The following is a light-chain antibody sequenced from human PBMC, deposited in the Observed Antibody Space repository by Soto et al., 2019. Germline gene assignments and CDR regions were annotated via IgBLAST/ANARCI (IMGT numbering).Light chain of an antibody. V-gene: IGLV1-40*01. Sequence: QSVLTQPPSVSGAPGQRVTISCTGSSSNIGAGYDVHWYQQLPGTAPKLLIYGNSNRPSGVPDRFSGSKSGTSASLAITGLGAEDEADYYCQSYDSSLGGWVFGGGTKLTVL. CDR2: GNS. J-gene: IGLJ3*02. CDR1: SSNIGAGYD. CDR3: QSYDSSLGGWV.